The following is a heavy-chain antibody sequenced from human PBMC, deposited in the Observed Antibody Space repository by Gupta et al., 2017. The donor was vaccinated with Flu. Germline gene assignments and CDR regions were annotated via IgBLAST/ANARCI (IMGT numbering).Heavy chain of an antibody. D-gene: IGHD3-22*01. CDR1: GFIFSSYA. CDR2: LSGSGGST. V-gene: IGHV3-23*01. CDR3: AKLDAYYFDSSGHYYPQCFDF. Sequence: GSLSLSCAASGFIFSSYAMGWVRQAPGKGLEWVSTLSGSGGSTHYADSVKGRFTISRDNSKNTLFLQLHSLSPEDTAVYYCAKLDAYYFDSSGHYYPQCFDFWGQGSLVTVSS. J-gene: IGHJ4*02.